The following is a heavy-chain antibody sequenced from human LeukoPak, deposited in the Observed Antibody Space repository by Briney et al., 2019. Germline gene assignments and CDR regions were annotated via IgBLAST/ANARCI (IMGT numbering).Heavy chain of an antibody. CDR3: ARDVYRWYDP. V-gene: IGHV4-59*01. D-gene: IGHD5/OR15-5a*01. J-gene: IGHJ5*02. CDR1: GGSISSYY. Sequence: SETLSLTCTVSGGSISSYYWSWIRQPPGKGLEWIGYIYYSGSTNYNPSLKSRVTISVDTSKNQFSLKLSSVTAADTAVYHCARDVYRWYDPWGQGTLVTVSS. CDR2: IYYSGST.